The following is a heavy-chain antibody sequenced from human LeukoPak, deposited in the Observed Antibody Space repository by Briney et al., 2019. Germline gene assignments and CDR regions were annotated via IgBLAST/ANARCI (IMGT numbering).Heavy chain of an antibody. CDR2: IYYSGST. J-gene: IGHJ3*02. D-gene: IGHD3-10*01. Sequence: ESSETLSLTCTVSGGSISSSSYYWGWIRQPPGKGLEWIGSIYYSGSTYYNPSLKSRVTISVDTSKNQFSLKLSSVTAADTAVYYCARGIPVLLVAFDIWGQGTMVTVSS. CDR3: ARGIPVLLVAFDI. V-gene: IGHV4-39*07. CDR1: GGSISSSSYY.